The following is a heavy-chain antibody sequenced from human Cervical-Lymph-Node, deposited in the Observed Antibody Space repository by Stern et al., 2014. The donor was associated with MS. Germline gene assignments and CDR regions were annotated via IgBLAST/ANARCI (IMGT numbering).Heavy chain of an antibody. D-gene: IGHD3-10*01. V-gene: IGHV3-74*01. CDR1: GFTFSDHW. CDR2: VNVDGVIT. Sequence: EVQLVESGGDLVQPGGSLRLSCTGSGFTFSDHWMHWVRQAPGKGLEWVSRVNVDGVITAYADSVKGRVTISRDNGKTTLYLEMNSLRVEDTAVYYCARARIDMSRGVREIDSFDLWGQGTTVIVSS. CDR3: ARARIDMSRGVREIDSFDL. J-gene: IGHJ3*01.